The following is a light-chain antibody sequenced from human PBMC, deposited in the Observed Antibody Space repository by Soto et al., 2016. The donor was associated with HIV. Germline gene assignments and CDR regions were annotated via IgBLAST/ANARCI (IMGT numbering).Light chain of an antibody. J-gene: IGLJ2*01. CDR3: QTWDSNTEGVV. Sequence: SYDLTQPPSVSVSPGQTATLTCSGDKLGDRYVCWYQQKPDQPPMMVIYEDTKRPSGIPERFSGSNSGNTATLTINGTQAMDEADYYCQTWDSNTEGVVFGGGTKLTVL. CDR1: KLGDRY. V-gene: IGLV3-1*01. CDR2: EDT.